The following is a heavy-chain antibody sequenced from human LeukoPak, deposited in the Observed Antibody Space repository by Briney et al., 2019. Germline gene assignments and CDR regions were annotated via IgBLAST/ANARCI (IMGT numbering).Heavy chain of an antibody. Sequence: GGSLRLSCAASGFTFSSYAMHWVRQAPGKGLEWVAVISYDGSNKYYADSVKGRFAISRDNSKNTLYLRMNSLRAEDTAVYYCARVPNYYDSSGFTDYWGQGTLVTVSS. J-gene: IGHJ4*02. D-gene: IGHD3-22*01. CDR1: GFTFSSYA. CDR3: ARVPNYYDSSGFTDY. CDR2: ISYDGSNK. V-gene: IGHV3-30*01.